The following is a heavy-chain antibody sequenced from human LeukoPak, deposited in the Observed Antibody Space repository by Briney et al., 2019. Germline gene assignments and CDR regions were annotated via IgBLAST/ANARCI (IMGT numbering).Heavy chain of an antibody. J-gene: IGHJ4*02. Sequence: GGSLRLSCAASGFTFSNYWIHWVRQAPGKGLEWVSAISGSGGSTYYADSVKGRFTISRDNSKNTLYLQMNSLRAEDTAVYYCAKESSVAAGALDYWGQGTLVTVSS. CDR2: ISGSGGST. CDR1: GFTFSNYW. V-gene: IGHV3-23*01. CDR3: AKESSVAAGALDY. D-gene: IGHD6-13*01.